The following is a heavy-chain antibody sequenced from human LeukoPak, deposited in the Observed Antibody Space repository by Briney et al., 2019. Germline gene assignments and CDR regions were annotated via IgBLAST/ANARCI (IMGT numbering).Heavy chain of an antibody. J-gene: IGHJ4*02. V-gene: IGHV4-61*08. D-gene: IGHD3-10*01. CDR1: GGSISGGGYY. Sequence: PSETLSLTCTVSGGSISGGGYYWSWIRQHPGKGLEWIGYIYYSGSTNYNPSLKSRVTISVDTSRNQFSLKLSSVTAADTAVYYCARVSDSGSHFDYWGQGTLVTVSS. CDR3: ARVSDSGSHFDY. CDR2: IYYSGST.